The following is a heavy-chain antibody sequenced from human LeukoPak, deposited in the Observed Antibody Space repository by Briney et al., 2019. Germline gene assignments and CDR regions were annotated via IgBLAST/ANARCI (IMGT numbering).Heavy chain of an antibody. CDR3: ATVRWTYSRGDGSGSHFDY. CDR1: GYTLTELS. V-gene: IGHV1-24*01. D-gene: IGHD3-10*01. Sequence: ASVKVSCKVSGYTLTELSMHWVRQAPGKGLEWMGGFDPEDGETIYAQKFQGRVTMTEDTSTDTAYMELSSLRSEDTAVYYCATVRWTYSRGDGSGSHFDYWGQGTLVTVSS. J-gene: IGHJ4*02. CDR2: FDPEDGET.